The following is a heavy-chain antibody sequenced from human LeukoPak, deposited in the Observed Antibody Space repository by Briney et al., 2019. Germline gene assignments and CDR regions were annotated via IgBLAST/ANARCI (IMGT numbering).Heavy chain of an antibody. CDR2: ISAGGNT. J-gene: IGHJ4*02. CDR3: AKSGGGWTLDY. V-gene: IGHV3-23*01. Sequence: GGSLRLSCAASGFTFSSYGMSWVRQAPGKGLKWVSSISAGGNTYYADSVKGRFTISRDNSKNTLYLQMNSLRAEDTAIYYCAKSGGGWTLDYWGQGTLVTVSS. CDR1: GFTFSSYG. D-gene: IGHD2-15*01.